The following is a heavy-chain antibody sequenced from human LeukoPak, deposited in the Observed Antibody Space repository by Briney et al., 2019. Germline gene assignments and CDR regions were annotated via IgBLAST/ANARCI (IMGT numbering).Heavy chain of an antibody. CDR3: ARAGYSSGWYVGY. CDR1: GFTFSDYY. CDR2: ISSSGSPI. V-gene: IGHV3-11*01. J-gene: IGHJ4*02. Sequence: PGGSLRLSCAASGFTFSDYYMSWIRQAPGKGLEWVSYISSSGSPIYYPDSVRGRFTISRDNAKNSLYLQLNSLRAEDTAVYYCARAGYSSGWYVGYWGQGTLVTVSS. D-gene: IGHD6-19*01.